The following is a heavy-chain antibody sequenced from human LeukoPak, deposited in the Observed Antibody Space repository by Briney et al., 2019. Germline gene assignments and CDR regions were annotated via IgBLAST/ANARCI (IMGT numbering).Heavy chain of an antibody. CDR2: IKQDGSEK. Sequence: GGSLRLSCAASGFTFSAYWMSWVRQAPGKGLEWVANIKQDGSEKYYVDSVKGRLTISRDNTKNSLYVQMNSLRAEDTALYYCARGEWGLIYWGQGTLVTVSS. J-gene: IGHJ4*02. CDR1: GFTFSAYW. CDR3: ARGEWGLIY. V-gene: IGHV3-7*01. D-gene: IGHD3-3*01.